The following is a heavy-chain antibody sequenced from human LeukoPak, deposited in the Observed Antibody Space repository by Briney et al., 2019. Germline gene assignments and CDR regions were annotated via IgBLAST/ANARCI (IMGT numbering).Heavy chain of an antibody. CDR3: ARLNHHRRQYYYDSSDYYYHYFDY. J-gene: IGHJ4*02. D-gene: IGHD3-22*01. CDR1: GFTFSSYS. Sequence: GGSLRLSCAASGFTFSSYSMNWVRQAPGKGLEWVSYISSSSSTIYYADSVEGRFTISRDNAKNSLYLQMNSLRAEDTAVYYCARLNHHRRQYYYDSSDYYYHYFDYWGQGTLVTVSS. V-gene: IGHV3-48*01. CDR2: ISSSSSTI.